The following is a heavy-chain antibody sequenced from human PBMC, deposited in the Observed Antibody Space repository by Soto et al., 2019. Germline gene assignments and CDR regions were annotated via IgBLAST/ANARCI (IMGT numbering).Heavy chain of an antibody. Sequence: QLVESGGGLIQPGGSLRLSCAASGFTFRSYTMTWVRQAPGRGLEWVSHISSGSTVYYADSVKGRFTISRVNAKNSLYLQMNSLREDDTAVYYCARDGGGSGWFDHWGQGAVVTVSS. V-gene: IGHV3-48*02. CDR3: ARDGGGSGWFDH. CDR1: GFTFRSYT. D-gene: IGHD6-19*01. J-gene: IGHJ5*02. CDR2: ISSGSTV.